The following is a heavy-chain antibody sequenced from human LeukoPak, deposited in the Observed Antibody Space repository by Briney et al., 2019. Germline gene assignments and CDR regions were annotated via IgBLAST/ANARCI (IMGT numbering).Heavy chain of an antibody. CDR3: AKGRVAVAGTPWFDP. Sequence: PGRSLRLSCAASGFTFDDYAMHWVRQAPGKGLEWVSGISWNSGSIGYADSVKGRFTISRDNAKNSLYLQMNSLRAEDTALYYCAKGRVAVAGTPWFDPWGQGTLVTVSS. CDR2: ISWNSGSI. J-gene: IGHJ5*02. CDR1: GFTFDDYA. V-gene: IGHV3-9*01. D-gene: IGHD6-19*01.